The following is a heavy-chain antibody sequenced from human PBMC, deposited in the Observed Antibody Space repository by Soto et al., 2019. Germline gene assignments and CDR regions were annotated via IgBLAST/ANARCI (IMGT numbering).Heavy chain of an antibody. CDR2: INQDGSER. D-gene: IGHD4-17*01. J-gene: IGHJ4*02. Sequence: LSCAGSGLTFRNDCLSWVRQAPGKGLEWVANINQDGSERYYVDSVRGRFTISRDNVENSLYLQLNSLRPEDTAVYYCAVYGYGVSAAAYWGQGTLVTVSS. CDR1: GLTFRNDC. V-gene: IGHV3-7*03. CDR3: AVYGYGVSAAAY.